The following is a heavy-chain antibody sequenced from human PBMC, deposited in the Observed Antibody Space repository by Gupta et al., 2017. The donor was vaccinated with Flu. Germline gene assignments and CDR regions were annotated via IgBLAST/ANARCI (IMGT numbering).Heavy chain of an antibody. D-gene: IGHD6-13*01. CDR1: GFTFSHYA. CDR2: ISDSGRSA. Sequence: EVQLLESGGGLIQPWGSLRLSCVASGFTFSHYAMSWVRQTPGRGLEWVSAISDSGRSAFYADSVQGRFTTSRDNSKNTLYLHMDILRVEDTAVYFCAKDRVGSSWQELDYWGQGTLVTVSS. CDR3: AKDRVGSSWQELDY. V-gene: IGHV3-23*01. J-gene: IGHJ4*02.